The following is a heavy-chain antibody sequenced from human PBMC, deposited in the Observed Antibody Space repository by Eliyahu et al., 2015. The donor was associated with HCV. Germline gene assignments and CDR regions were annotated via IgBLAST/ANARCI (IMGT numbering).Heavy chain of an antibody. D-gene: IGHD6-19*01. J-gene: IGHJ5*02. V-gene: IGHV1-69*01. Sequence: SWVRQAPGQGLEWMGGIIPIFGTANYAQKFQGRVTITADESTSTAYMELSSLRSEDTAVYYCAVAGKTGDWFDPWGQGTLVTVSS. CDR3: AVAGKTGDWFDP. CDR2: IIPIFGTA.